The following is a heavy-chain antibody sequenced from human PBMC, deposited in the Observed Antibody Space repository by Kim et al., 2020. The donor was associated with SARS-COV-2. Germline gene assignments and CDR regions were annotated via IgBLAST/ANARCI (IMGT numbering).Heavy chain of an antibody. D-gene: IGHD1-1*01. J-gene: IGHJ4*01. V-gene: IGHV3-48*02. Sequence: GGSLRLSCAASGVIFSDYAMDWVRQGPGKGLEWVAYINGDGSVMYYADSVKGRFTISRDNAKNSLYLQMNSLRDEDTAVYYCASARGENGGQRTLVTVSS. CDR1: GVIFSDYA. CDR2: INGDGSVM. CDR3: ASARGEN.